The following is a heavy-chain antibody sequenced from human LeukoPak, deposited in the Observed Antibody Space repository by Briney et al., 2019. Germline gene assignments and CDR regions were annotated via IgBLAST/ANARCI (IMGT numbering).Heavy chain of an antibody. D-gene: IGHD5-24*01. V-gene: IGHV1-24*01. J-gene: IGHJ4*02. CDR2: FDPEDGET. Sequence: ASVTVSCKVSGYTLTELSMHWVRQAPGKGLEWMGGFDPEDGETIYAQKLQGRVTMTEDTSTDTAYMELSSLRSEDTAVYYCATLKFQPRDGYNYDYWGQGTLVTVSS. CDR1: GYTLTELS. CDR3: ATLKFQPRDGYNYDY.